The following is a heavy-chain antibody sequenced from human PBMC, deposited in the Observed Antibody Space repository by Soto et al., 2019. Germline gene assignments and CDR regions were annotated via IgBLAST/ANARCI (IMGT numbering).Heavy chain of an antibody. J-gene: IGHJ4*02. Sequence: EVQLLESGGGLVQPGGSLRLSCAASGFTFSSYAMSWVRQAPGKGLEWVSAISGSGGSTHYADSVKGRFTISRDNSKNTLYLQMNSLRAEDTAVYYCAKGGGGDFWSGYFGYWGQGTLVTVSS. D-gene: IGHD3-3*01. V-gene: IGHV3-23*01. CDR2: ISGSGGST. CDR3: AKGGGGDFWSGYFGY. CDR1: GFTFSSYA.